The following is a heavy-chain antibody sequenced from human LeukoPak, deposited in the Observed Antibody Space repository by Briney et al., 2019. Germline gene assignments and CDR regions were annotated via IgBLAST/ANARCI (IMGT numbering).Heavy chain of an antibody. J-gene: IGHJ4*02. CDR3: ASFNAQDY. CDR2: ITPSLGTT. CDR1: GGSFSSFA. V-gene: IGHV1-69*04. D-gene: IGHD2/OR15-2a*01. Sequence: SVKVSCKASGGSFSSFAISWVRQAPGQGLEWMGRITPSLGTTNYAQNFQGRVSITADKSTSTAYMELTSLRSDDTALYYCASFNAQDYWGQGTLVTVSS.